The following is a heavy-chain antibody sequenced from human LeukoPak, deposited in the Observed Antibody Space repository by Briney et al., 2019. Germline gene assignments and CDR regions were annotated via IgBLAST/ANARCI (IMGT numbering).Heavy chain of an antibody. V-gene: IGHV3-23*01. CDR1: GFTFSSYA. CDR2: ISGSGGST. D-gene: IGHD3-10*01. Sequence: GGSLRLSCAASGFTFSSYAMSWVRQAPGKGLEWVSAISGSGGSTYYADSVKGRFTISRDNAKNSLYLQMNSLRAEDTAVYYCARDGVTMGPWNDYYYYMDVWGKGTTVTVSS. J-gene: IGHJ6*03. CDR3: ARDGVTMGPWNDYYYYMDV.